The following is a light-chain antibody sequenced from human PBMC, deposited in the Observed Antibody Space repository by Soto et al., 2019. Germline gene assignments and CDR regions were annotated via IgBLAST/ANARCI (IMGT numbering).Light chain of an antibody. CDR1: SSNIGAGYD. Sequence: QSVLTQAPSVSGAPGQRVTISCTGSSSNIGAGYDVQWYQQFPGTAPKVLIYGNSNRPSGVPDRFSGSKSGTSASLAITGLQAEDEADYYCQSYDSSLSGVVFGGGTKLTVL. CDR2: GNS. CDR3: QSYDSSLSGVV. J-gene: IGLJ2*01. V-gene: IGLV1-40*01.